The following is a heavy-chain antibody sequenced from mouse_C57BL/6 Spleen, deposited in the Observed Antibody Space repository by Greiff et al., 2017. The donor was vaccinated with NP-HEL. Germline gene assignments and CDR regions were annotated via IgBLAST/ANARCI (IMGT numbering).Heavy chain of an antibody. D-gene: IGHD1-1*01. J-gene: IGHJ4*01. V-gene: IGHV1-81*01. Sequence: QVQLQQSGAELARPGASVKLSCKASGYTFTSYGISWVKQRPGQGLEWIGEIYPRSGNTYYNEKFKGKATLTADKSSSTAYMELRSLTSEDSAVYFCARNGLLRDYYAMDYWGQGTSVTVSS. CDR2: IYPRSGNT. CDR1: GYTFTSYG. CDR3: ARNGLLRDYYAMDY.